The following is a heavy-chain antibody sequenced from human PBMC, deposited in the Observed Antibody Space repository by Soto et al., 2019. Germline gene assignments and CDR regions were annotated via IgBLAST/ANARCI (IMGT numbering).Heavy chain of an antibody. Sequence: ASVKVSCKTSGYTFARYGISWVRQVPGQGLEWMGWISTYNDNTKYAQKLKGRVTMSTDTSTDTVYMELRSLTSDDTAVYYCARDQSPSSGWPGMDVWGQGTTVTVSS. CDR1: GYTFARYG. CDR2: ISTYNDNT. CDR3: ARDQSPSSGWPGMDV. D-gene: IGHD6-19*01. J-gene: IGHJ6*02. V-gene: IGHV1-18*01.